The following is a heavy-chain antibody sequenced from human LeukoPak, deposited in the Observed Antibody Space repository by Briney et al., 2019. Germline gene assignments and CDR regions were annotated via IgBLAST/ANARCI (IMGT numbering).Heavy chain of an antibody. CDR2: IYYSGST. V-gene: IGHV4-59*01. CDR1: GGSFSGYY. D-gene: IGHD3-16*01. J-gene: IGHJ5*02. CDR3: ARVRGSGWFDP. Sequence: SETLSLTCAVYGGSFSGYYWSWIRQPPGKGLEWIGYIYYSGSTNYNPSLKSRVTISVDTSKNQFSLKLSSVTAADTAVYYCARVRGSGWFDPWGQGTLVTVSS.